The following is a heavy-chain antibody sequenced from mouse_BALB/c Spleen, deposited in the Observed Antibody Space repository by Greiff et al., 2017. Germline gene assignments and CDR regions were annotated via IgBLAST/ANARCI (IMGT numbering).Heavy chain of an antibody. D-gene: IGHD2-12*01. V-gene: IGHV1S29*02. CDR3: ARLRQNYFDY. Sequence: VQLQQSGPELVKPGASVKISCKASGYTFTDYNMHWVKQSHGKSLEWIGYIYPYNGGTGYNQKFKSKATLTVDNSSSTAYMELRSLTSEDSAVYYCARLRQNYFDYWGQGTTLTVSS. CDR1: GYTFTDYN. J-gene: IGHJ2*01. CDR2: IYPYNGGT.